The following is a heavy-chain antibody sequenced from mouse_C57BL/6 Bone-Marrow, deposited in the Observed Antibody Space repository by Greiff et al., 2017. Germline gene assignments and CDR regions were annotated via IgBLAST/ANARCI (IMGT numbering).Heavy chain of an antibody. V-gene: IGHV1-55*01. CDR1: GYTFTSYW. J-gene: IGHJ4*01. CDR3: ARWYYGSSYEAMDY. CDR2: IYPGSGST. D-gene: IGHD1-1*01. Sequence: VQLQQSGAELVKPGASVKMSCKASGYTFTSYWITWVKQRPGQGLEWIGDIYPGSGSTNYNEKFKSKATLTVDTSSSTAYMQLSSLTSEDSAVYYCARWYYGSSYEAMDYWGQGTSVTVSS.